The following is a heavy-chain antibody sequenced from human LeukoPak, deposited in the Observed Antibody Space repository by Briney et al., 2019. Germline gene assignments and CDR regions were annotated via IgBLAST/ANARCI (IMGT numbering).Heavy chain of an antibody. CDR1: GGTFSSYA. D-gene: IGHD4-17*01. V-gene: IGHV1-69*13. CDR2: IIPIFGTA. J-gene: IGHJ5*02. CDR3: ARVGDYGDYVRDWFDP. Sequence: SVKVSCKASGGTFSSYAISWVRQAPGQGLEWMGGIIPIFGTANYAQKFQGRVTITADESTSTAYMELSSLRSEDTAVYYCARVGDYGDYVRDWFDPWGQGTLVTVSS.